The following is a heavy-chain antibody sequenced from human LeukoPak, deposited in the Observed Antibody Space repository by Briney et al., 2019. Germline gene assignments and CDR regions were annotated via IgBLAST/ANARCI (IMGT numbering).Heavy chain of an antibody. CDR3: ATPSTGYSSSWYPAYFDY. Sequence: ASLKVSCKVSGYTLTELSMHWVRQAPGKGLEWMGGFDPVDGETIYAQKFQGRVTMTEDTSTDTAYIELSSLRSEDTAVYYCATPSTGYSSSWYPAYFDYWGQGTLVTVSS. CDR2: FDPVDGET. J-gene: IGHJ4*02. CDR1: GYTLTELS. D-gene: IGHD6-13*01. V-gene: IGHV1-24*01.